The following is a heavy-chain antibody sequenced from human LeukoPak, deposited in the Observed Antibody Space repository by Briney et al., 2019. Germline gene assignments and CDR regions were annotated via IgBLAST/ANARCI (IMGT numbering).Heavy chain of an antibody. CDR1: GFTFSSYA. J-gene: IGHJ6*02. D-gene: IGHD2-21*02. Sequence: GGSLRLSCAASGFTFSSYAKSWVRQAPGKGLEWASAISGSGGSTYYADSVKGRFTISRDNSKNTLYLQMNSLRAEDTAVYYCAKVTATPNYYYGMDVWGQGTTVTVSS. CDR2: ISGSGGST. V-gene: IGHV3-23*01. CDR3: AKVTATPNYYYGMDV.